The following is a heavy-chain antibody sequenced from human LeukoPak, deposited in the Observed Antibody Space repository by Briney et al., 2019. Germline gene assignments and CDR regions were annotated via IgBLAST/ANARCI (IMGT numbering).Heavy chain of an antibody. CDR2: ISSIVSTI. J-gene: IGHJ4*02. CDR3: AIPYYYDSSGYYY. D-gene: IGHD3-22*01. CDR1: GFTLSDYY. V-gene: IGHV3-11*01. Sequence: GGSLRLSCAASGFTLSDYYMSWIRQAPGKGLEWVSYISSIVSTIYYADSVKGRFTISRDNAKNSLYLQMNSLRAEDTPVYYCAIPYYYDSSGYYYWGQGTLVTVSS.